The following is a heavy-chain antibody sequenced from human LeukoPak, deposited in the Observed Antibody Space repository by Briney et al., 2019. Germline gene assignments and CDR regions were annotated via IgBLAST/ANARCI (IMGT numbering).Heavy chain of an antibody. CDR3: AKFHGILTDYYRGTYYFDS. J-gene: IGHJ4*02. Sequence: GGSLRLSCAASGFTFSSYEMNWVRQAPGKGLEWVSYISSSGSTIYYADSVKGRFTISRDNSKSTLYLQMNSLRADDTAVYYCAKFHGILTDYYRGTYYFDSWGQGTLVTVSS. CDR2: ISSSGSTI. V-gene: IGHV3-48*03. CDR1: GFTFSSYE. D-gene: IGHD3-9*01.